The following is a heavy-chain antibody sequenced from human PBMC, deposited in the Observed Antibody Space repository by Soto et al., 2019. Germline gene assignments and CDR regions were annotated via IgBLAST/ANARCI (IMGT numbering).Heavy chain of an antibody. V-gene: IGHV3-30*18. CDR1: GLTFSDYG. CDR3: AKERGRNRNLAMDV. J-gene: IGHJ6*02. Sequence: PGGSLRLSCVVSGLTFSDYGFHWVRQAPGKGLDWVAAISYDGSFVYYADSVRGRFTISRDNSRNTLDLQMNTLRHEDTAVYYCAKERGRNRNLAMDVCGQGTTVTVSS. CDR2: ISYDGSFV. D-gene: IGHD1-26*01.